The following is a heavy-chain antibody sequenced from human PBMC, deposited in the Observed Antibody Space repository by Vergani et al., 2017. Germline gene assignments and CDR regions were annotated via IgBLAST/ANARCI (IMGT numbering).Heavy chain of an antibody. V-gene: IGHV5-51*01. CDR3: ARLYGRDSSGSKYFDY. Sequence: EVQLVQSGAEVKKPGESLTISCQLSGYSFTNYWIGWVRQMPGKGLEWMGIINPADSDTRYSPSFQGQVTISVDKSISTAYLQRSSLRASDSAMYYCARLYGRDSSGSKYFDYWVQGTLVTVSS. CDR1: GYSFTNYW. J-gene: IGHJ4*02. D-gene: IGHD3-22*01. CDR2: INPADSDT.